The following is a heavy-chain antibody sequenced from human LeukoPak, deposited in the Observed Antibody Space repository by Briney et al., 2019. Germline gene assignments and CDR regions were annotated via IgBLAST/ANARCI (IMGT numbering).Heavy chain of an antibody. D-gene: IGHD3-10*01. CDR3: ASGNYGSGSYYLLNY. V-gene: IGHV4-59*08. CDR1: GGSISSYY. CDR2: IYYSGST. Sequence: SETLSLTCTVSGGSISSYYWSWIRQPPGKGLEWIGYIYYSGSTNYNPSLKSRVTISVDTSKNQFSLKLSSVTAADTAVYYCASGNYGSGSYYLLNYWGQGTLVTVSS. J-gene: IGHJ4*02.